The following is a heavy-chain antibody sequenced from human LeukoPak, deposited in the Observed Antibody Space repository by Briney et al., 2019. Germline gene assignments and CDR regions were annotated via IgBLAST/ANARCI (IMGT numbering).Heavy chain of an antibody. CDR3: ARHIRGVPFDI. D-gene: IGHD3-10*01. CDR2: IYYSGST. J-gene: IGHJ3*02. CDR1: GGSISSYY. V-gene: IGHV4-59*08. Sequence: PSETLSLTCTVSGGSISSYYWSWIRHPPGKGLEWIGYIYYSGSTNYNPSLKSRVTISVDTSKNQFSLKLSSVTAADTAVYYCARHIRGVPFDIWGQGTMVTVSS.